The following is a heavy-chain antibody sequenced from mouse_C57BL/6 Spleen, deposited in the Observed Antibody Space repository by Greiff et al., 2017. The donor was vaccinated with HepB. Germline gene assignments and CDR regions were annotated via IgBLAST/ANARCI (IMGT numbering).Heavy chain of an antibody. Sequence: DVQLQESGPGLVKPSQSLSLTCSVTGYSITSGYYWNWIRQFPGNKLEWMGYISYDGSNNYNPSLKNRISITRDTSKNQFFLKLNSVTTEDTATYYCASGRYYDYEGWYFDVWGTGTTVTVSS. D-gene: IGHD2-4*01. CDR3: ASGRYYDYEGWYFDV. J-gene: IGHJ1*03. V-gene: IGHV3-6*01. CDR2: ISYDGSN. CDR1: GYSITSGYY.